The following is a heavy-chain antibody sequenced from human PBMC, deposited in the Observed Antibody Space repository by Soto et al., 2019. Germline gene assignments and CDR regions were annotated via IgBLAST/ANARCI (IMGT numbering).Heavy chain of an antibody. CDR3: ARVGPAHYYDSSGYYSPLDH. Sequence: QVQLVQSGAEVKKPGSSVKVSCKASGDTFSSYAINWVRQAPGQGLEWMGGIIPMFGTANYAQKFKGRVTITEGESTSTVYMELSSLRSEDTAVYYCARVGPAHYYDSSGYYSPLDHWGQGTLVTVSS. CDR2: IIPMFGTA. V-gene: IGHV1-69*01. J-gene: IGHJ4*02. D-gene: IGHD3-22*01. CDR1: GDTFSSYA.